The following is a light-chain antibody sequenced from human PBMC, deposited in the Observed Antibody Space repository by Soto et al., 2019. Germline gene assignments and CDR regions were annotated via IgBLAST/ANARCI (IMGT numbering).Light chain of an antibody. CDR1: QGISNS. CDR2: AAS. CDR3: QKYDSAPT. V-gene: IGKV1-27*01. J-gene: IGKJ1*01. Sequence: DIQSTNYPSSLSASVWDRVTITFRPSQGISNSLAWYQQKPGKVPKLLIHAASTLQSGVPSRFSGSGSGTDFTLTSSSLQPEDVATYYCQKYDSAPTFGPVTKVDNK.